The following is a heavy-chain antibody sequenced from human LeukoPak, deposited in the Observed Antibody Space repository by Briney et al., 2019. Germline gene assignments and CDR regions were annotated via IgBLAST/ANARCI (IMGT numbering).Heavy chain of an antibody. CDR2: INHSGST. CDR3: ARGYCSGGSCYYMDV. Sequence: SETLSLTCAVYGGSFSGYYWSWIRQPPGKGLEWIGEINHSGSTNYNPSLKSRVTISVDTSKSQFSLKLSSVTAADTAVYYCARGYCSGGSCYYMDVWGKGTTVTVSS. V-gene: IGHV4-34*01. D-gene: IGHD2-15*01. J-gene: IGHJ6*03. CDR1: GGSFSGYY.